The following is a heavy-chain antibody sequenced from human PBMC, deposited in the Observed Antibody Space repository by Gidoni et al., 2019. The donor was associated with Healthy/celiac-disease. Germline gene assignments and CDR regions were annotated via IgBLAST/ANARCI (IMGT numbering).Heavy chain of an antibody. Sequence: EVQLVESVGSLVQPGGSLRLSCSASGFTFSSYAMPWVRQAPGKGLEYVSASSSKGGSTYYADSVKGRLTISRDNSKNTLYLQMSSLRAEDTAVYYCWNGGGSGTGAFDYWGQGTLVTVSS. CDR3: WNGGGSGTGAFDY. V-gene: IGHV3-64D*06. CDR1: GFTFSSYA. CDR2: SSSKGGST. J-gene: IGHJ4*02. D-gene: IGHD2-15*01.